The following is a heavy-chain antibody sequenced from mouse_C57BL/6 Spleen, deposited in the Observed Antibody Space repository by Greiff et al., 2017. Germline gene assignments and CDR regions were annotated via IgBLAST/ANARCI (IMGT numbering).Heavy chain of an antibody. D-gene: IGHD4-1*01. V-gene: IGHV1-50*01. CDR1: GYTFTSYW. CDR3: ARWEGFDY. CDR2: IDPSDSYT. J-gene: IGHJ2*01. Sequence: QVQLQQPGAELVKPGASVKLSCKASGYTFTSYWMQWVKQRPGQGLEWIGEIDPSDSYTNYNQKFKGKATLTVDTSSSTAYIHLSSLTSEDSAVYYCARWEGFDYWGQGTTLTVSS.